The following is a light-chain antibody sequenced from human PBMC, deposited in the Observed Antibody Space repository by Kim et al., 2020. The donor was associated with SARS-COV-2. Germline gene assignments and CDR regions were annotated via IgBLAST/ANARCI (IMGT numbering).Light chain of an antibody. J-gene: IGLJ2*01. CDR3: HSYDHSLSALL. CDR2: RNN. CDR1: SSNIGAGFD. V-gene: IGLV1-40*01. Sequence: QLVLTQPPSVSGAPGQRITISCTGSSSNIGAGFDVHWYQQVPGTAPKLLIYRNNNRPSGVPDRFSGSKSGISASLAITGLQAEDEADYYCHSYDHSLSALLFGGGTQLTVL.